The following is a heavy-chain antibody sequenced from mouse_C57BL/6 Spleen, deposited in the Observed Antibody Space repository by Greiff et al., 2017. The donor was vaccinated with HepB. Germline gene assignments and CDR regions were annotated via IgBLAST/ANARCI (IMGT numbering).Heavy chain of an antibody. CDR2: ISSGSSTI. J-gene: IGHJ3*01. V-gene: IGHV5-17*01. CDR1: GFTFSDYG. D-gene: IGHD4-1*01. Sequence: EVMLVESGGGLVKPGGSLKLSCAASGFTFSDYGMHWVRQAPEKGLEWVAYISSGSSTIYYADTVKGRFTISRDNAKNTLFLQMTSLRSEDTAMYYCAKANWDPAWFAYWGQGTLVTVSA. CDR3: AKANWDPAWFAY.